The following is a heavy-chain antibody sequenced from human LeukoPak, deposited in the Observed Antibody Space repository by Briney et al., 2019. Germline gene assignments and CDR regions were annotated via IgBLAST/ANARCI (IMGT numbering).Heavy chain of an antibody. V-gene: IGHV4-4*07. CDR3: ARNEFRSYGLVHY. J-gene: IGHJ4*02. CDR2: ISTSGST. CDR1: GDSMGNDY. D-gene: IGHD6-6*01. Sequence: PSETLSLTCTVSGDSMGNDYWSWIRQSAGEGLEWIGRISTSGSTDYNPSLRSRVTMSVDTSRNQFSLTLTSMTAADTAVYYCARNEFRSYGLVHYWGQGTLVTVSS.